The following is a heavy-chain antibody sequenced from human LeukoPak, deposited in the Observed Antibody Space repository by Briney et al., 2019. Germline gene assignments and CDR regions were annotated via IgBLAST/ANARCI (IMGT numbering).Heavy chain of an antibody. D-gene: IGHD6-13*01. Sequence: GGSLRLSCAASGFDFSSQWMSWVRQAPGKGLEWVAIVNQGATQKYYVDSVKGRFTISRDNAENSLYLQMNSLRADDTAVYYCARVEEQLGTTLYYYYYMDVWGKGTTVTVSS. V-gene: IGHV3-7*01. CDR1: GFDFSSQW. J-gene: IGHJ6*03. CDR2: VNQGATQK. CDR3: ARVEEQLGTTLYYYYYMDV.